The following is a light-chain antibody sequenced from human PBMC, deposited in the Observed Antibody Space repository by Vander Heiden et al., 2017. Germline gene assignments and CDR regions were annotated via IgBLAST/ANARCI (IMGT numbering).Light chain of an antibody. CDR1: QSISNY. J-gene: IGKJ1*01. CDR2: GAS. CDR3: QQYNNWPWS. V-gene: IGKV3-15*01. Sequence: IVMTQSPATLSVPPGERATLSCGASQSISNYLAWYQQKPGQAPRLLIYGASTRATDIPARFSGSGSGAEFTLTISSLQSEDFAVYYCQQYNNWPWSFGQGTKVEIK.